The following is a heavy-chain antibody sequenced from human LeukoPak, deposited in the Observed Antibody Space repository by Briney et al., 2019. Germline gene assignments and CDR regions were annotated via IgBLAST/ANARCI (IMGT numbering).Heavy chain of an antibody. CDR3: ARASFWESPINWFAP. J-gene: IGHJ5*02. D-gene: IGHD3-16*01. CDR2: INPKNGGS. V-gene: IGHV1-2*02. CDR1: GYTFTGYY. Sequence: ASVKVSCKASGYTFTGYYMHWVPQAPGQGLEWVGWINPKNGGSNYAQKFQGRVTMTRDRSISTAYMELSRLTSDDTAVYYCARASFWESPINWFAPWGQGTLVTVSS.